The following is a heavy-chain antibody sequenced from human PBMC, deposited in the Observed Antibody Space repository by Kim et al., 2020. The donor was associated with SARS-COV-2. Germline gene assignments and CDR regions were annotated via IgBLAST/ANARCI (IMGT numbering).Heavy chain of an antibody. Sequence: SETLSLTCAVYGGSFSGYYWSWIRQPPGKGLEWIGEINHSGSTNYNPSLKSRVTISGDTSKKQFSLKLSSVTAADTAVYYCASRLWSGGRGIFGVVMDRGRFDYWGQGTLVTVSS. CDR2: INHSGST. CDR3: ASRLWSGGRGIFGVVMDRGRFDY. J-gene: IGHJ4*02. CDR1: GGSFSGYY. V-gene: IGHV4-34*01. D-gene: IGHD3-3*01.